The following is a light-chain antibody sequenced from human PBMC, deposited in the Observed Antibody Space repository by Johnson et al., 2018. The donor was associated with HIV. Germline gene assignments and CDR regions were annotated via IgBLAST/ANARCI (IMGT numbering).Light chain of an antibody. CDR1: RSNIGNNY. CDR2: DSN. V-gene: IGLV1-51*01. Sequence: QSVLTQPPSVSAAPGQKVTISCSGSRSNIGNNYVSWYQQLPGTAPKLLIYDSNKRPSGIPDRFSGSTSATSATLGITGLQTGDEADYYCGTWDSSLSASYVFGTGTKVTVL. J-gene: IGLJ1*01. CDR3: GTWDSSLSASYV.